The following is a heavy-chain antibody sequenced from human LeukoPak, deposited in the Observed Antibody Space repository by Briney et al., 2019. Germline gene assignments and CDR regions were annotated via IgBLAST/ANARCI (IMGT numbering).Heavy chain of an antibody. V-gene: IGHV4-39*01. CDR1: GGSISSSSYY. J-gene: IGHJ4*02. CDR2: IYYSGST. CDR3: ARSRVGFDY. Sequence: SETLSLTCTASGGSISSSSYYWGWIRQPPGKGLEWIGSIYYSGSTYYNPSLKSRVTISVDTSKNQFSLKLSSVTAADTAVYYCARSRVGFDYWGQGTLVTVSS.